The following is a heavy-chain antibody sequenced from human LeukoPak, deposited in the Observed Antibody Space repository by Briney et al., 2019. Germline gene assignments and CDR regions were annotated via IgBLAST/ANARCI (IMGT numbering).Heavy chain of an antibody. D-gene: IGHD6-13*01. CDR2: IEEDGSAK. CDR1: GFTFSGYW. J-gene: IGHJ4*02. CDR3: ARAGQLNY. V-gene: IGHV3-7*05. Sequence: GGSLRLSCVGSGFTFSGYWMNWVRQAPGRGLEWVAKIEEDGSAKYYMDSVKGRFSIYRDNAKNSLYLQMYSLRAEDTAMYYCARAGQLNYWGQGTLVTASS.